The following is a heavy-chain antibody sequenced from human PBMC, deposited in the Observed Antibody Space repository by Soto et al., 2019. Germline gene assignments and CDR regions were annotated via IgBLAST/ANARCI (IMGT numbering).Heavy chain of an antibody. CDR2: INPDSGGT. CDR3: ARDSGTRNWFDP. Sequence: ASVKVSCKASGYTFTGYYIHWVRQAPGQGLEGMGWINPDSGGTTYAQKFQGWLTMTRDTSISTVYMEFSRLRSDDTAVYYCARDSGTRNWFDPWGQGTLVTVSS. CDR1: GYTFTGYY. D-gene: IGHD1-7*01. V-gene: IGHV1-2*04. J-gene: IGHJ5*02.